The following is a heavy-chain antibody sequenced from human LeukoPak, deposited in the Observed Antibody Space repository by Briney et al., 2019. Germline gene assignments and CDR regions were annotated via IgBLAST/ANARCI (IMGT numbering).Heavy chain of an antibody. Sequence: SQTLSLTSAVSGASTSSGGYSWSWIRQPPGKGLEWIGYIYHSGSTYYNPSLKSRVTISVDRSKNQFSLKLSSVTAADTAVYYCARVPHYWGQGTLVTVSS. V-gene: IGHV4-30-2*01. CDR1: GASTSSGGYS. CDR2: IYHSGST. CDR3: ARVPHY. J-gene: IGHJ4*02.